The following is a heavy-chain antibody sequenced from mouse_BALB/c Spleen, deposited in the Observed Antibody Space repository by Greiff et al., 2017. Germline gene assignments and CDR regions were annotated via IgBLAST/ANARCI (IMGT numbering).Heavy chain of an antibody. J-gene: IGHJ2*01. V-gene: IGHV5-17*02. CDR3: AREEIYYGDRYFDY. CDR1: GFTFSSFG. D-gene: IGHD1-1*01. Sequence: EVKLMESGGGLVQPGGSRKLSCAASGFTFSSFGMHWVRQAPEKGLEWVAYISSGSSTIYYADTVKGRFTISRDNPKNTLFLQMTSLRSEDTAMYYCAREEIYYGDRYFDYWGQGTTLTVSS. CDR2: ISSGSSTI.